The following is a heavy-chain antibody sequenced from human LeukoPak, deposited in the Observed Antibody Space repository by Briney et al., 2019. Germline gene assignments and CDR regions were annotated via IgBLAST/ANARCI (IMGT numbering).Heavy chain of an antibody. CDR2: ISGSGGST. CDR1: GFTFSSYA. Sequence: GGSLRLSCAASGFTFSSYAMSWVRQAPGKGLEWVPAISGSGGSTYYADSAKGRFTISRDNSKNTLYLQMNSLRAEDTAVYYCAKSNTMIVVVTAYWYFDLWGRGTLVTVSS. V-gene: IGHV3-23*01. D-gene: IGHD3-22*01. CDR3: AKSNTMIVVVTAYWYFDL. J-gene: IGHJ2*01.